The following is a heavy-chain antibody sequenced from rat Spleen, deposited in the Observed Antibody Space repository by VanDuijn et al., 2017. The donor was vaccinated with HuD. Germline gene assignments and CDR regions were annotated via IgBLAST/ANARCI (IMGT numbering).Heavy chain of an antibody. CDR3: ARRYDFDF. Sequence: EVQLVESGGGLVQPGRSLKLSCAASGFTFSDYYMAWVRQAPKKGLEWVATIAFDGIGTYYRDSVKGRFNISRDNAESTLYLQMDSLRSEDTATYYCARRYDFDFWGQGVMVTVSS. CDR1: GFTFSDYY. J-gene: IGHJ2*01. V-gene: IGHV5-7*01. CDR2: IAFDGIGT. D-gene: IGHD2-1*01.